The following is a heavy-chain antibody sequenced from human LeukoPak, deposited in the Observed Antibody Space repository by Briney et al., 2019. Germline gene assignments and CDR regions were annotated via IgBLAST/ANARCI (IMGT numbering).Heavy chain of an antibody. CDR3: ARRLFGGYTGVYFYFYMDV. V-gene: IGHV4-39*01. Sequence: SSETLSLTCAVSGDSISTRDSYWVWIRQSPGKGLEWLGSVFYSGSAYYNMALQNRVTMSIDTSRNQFSLNLKSVTAADTAVYFCARRLFGGYTGVYFYFYMDVWGKGTTVIVSS. CDR1: GDSISTRDSY. D-gene: IGHD3-10*02. CDR2: VFYSGSA. J-gene: IGHJ6*03.